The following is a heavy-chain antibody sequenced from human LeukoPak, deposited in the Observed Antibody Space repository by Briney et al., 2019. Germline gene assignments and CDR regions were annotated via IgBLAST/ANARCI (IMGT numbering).Heavy chain of an antibody. CDR3: ARLSTVTTSFDY. CDR1: GGSISSYY. V-gene: IGHV4-4*07. J-gene: IGHJ4*02. D-gene: IGHD4-17*01. Sequence: NSSETLSLTCTVSGGSISSYYWSWIRQPAGKGLEWIGRIYTSGTTHYNPSLKSRVTMSVDTSKNQFSLKLSSVTAADTAVYYCARLSTVTTSFDYWGQGTLVTVSS. CDR2: IYTSGTT.